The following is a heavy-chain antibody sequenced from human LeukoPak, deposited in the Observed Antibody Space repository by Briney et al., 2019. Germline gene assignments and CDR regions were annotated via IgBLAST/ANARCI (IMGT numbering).Heavy chain of an antibody. Sequence: GASVKVSCKASGYTFTGHYMHWVRQAPGQGLEWMGRINPNSGGANYAQKFQGWVTMTRDTSISTAYMELSRLRSDDTAVYYCATQRNDYGDYFDYWGQGTLVTVSS. V-gene: IGHV1-2*04. CDR3: ATQRNDYGDYFDY. D-gene: IGHD4-17*01. CDR1: GYTFTGHY. CDR2: INPNSGGA. J-gene: IGHJ4*02.